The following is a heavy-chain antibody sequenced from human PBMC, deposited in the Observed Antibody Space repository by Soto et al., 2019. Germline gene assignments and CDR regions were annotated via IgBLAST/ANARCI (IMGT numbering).Heavy chain of an antibody. D-gene: IGHD4-4*01. CDR3: ARATVPRPFDS. V-gene: IGHV4-59*01. Sequence: SETLSFTCTVSGGSISNKYWTWIRQPPGKGLEWSGSIYYTGSTTYNPSLTSRVAISLDTSMQQFSLRLNSVTAADTAVYFCARATVPRPFDSWGPGTLVT. CDR1: GGSISNKY. J-gene: IGHJ4*02. CDR2: IYYTGST.